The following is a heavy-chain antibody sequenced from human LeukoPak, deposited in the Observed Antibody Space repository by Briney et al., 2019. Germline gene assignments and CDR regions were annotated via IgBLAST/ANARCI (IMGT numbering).Heavy chain of an antibody. Sequence: GGSLRLSCAASGLTVSTDYMSWVRQAPGRGLEWVSVIFPRHSTYYADSVKGRFTISRDNSKNAVYLQMNSLRPEATAVYYCATKAGSGGGSFDSWGPGTLVTVSS. CDR1: GLTVSTDY. CDR3: ATKAGSGGGSFDS. CDR2: IFPRHST. V-gene: IGHV3-53*05. D-gene: IGHD3-10*01. J-gene: IGHJ4*02.